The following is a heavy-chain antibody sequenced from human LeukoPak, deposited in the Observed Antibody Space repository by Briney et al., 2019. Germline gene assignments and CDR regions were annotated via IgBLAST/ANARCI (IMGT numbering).Heavy chain of an antibody. Sequence: ASVKVSCKASGYTFTGYYMHWERQAPGQGLEWMGWINPNSGGTNYAQKFQGRVTMTRDTSISTAYMELSRLRSDDTAVYYCAREGPYSGSYGENYSDYWGQGTLVTVSS. D-gene: IGHD1-26*01. CDR3: AREGPYSGSYGENYSDY. CDR2: INPNSGGT. CDR1: GYTFTGYY. V-gene: IGHV1-2*02. J-gene: IGHJ4*02.